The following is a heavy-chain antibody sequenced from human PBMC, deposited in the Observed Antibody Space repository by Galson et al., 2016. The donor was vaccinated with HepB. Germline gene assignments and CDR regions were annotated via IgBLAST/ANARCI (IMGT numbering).Heavy chain of an antibody. CDR2: XSSSSSXI. CDR3: ARTPHYYYYYXDV. CDR1: GXXFSXXX. J-gene: IGHJ6*03. Sequence: SLXXSCAASGXXFSXXXMNXXXQAXXKGLXXVSSXSSSSSXIYYADXVKGRFTITRENAKNSLSLPMSTLTAEDAAVYDCARTPHYYYYYXDVWGKGKXVT. V-gene: IGHV3-21*01.